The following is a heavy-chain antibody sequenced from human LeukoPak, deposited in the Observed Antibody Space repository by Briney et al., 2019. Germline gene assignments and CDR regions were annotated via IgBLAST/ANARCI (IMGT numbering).Heavy chain of an antibody. CDR3: AKSRAADTTLLFDY. D-gene: IGHD6-13*01. J-gene: IGHJ4*02. Sequence: GGSLRLSCAASGFTFNNYAMNWVRQAPGKGLEWVSAITIGATDTFYLDSVKGRFTISRDNSKNTLYLQMSSLRAEDTAIYYCAKSRAADTTLLFDYWGQGTLVTVSS. CDR2: ITIGATDT. V-gene: IGHV3-23*01. CDR1: GFTFNNYA.